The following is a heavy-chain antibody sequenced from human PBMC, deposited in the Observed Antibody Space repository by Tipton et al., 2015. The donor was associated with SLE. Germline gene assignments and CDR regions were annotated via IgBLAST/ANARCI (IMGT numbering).Heavy chain of an antibody. CDR1: GFTFDDYA. Sequence: SLRLSCAASGFTFDDYAMHWVRQAPGKGLEWVAVISYEGSNKYYADSVKGRFTISRDNSKNTLYLQMNSLRAEDTAVYYCASSLLTIFAGFDYWGQGTLVTVSS. J-gene: IGHJ4*02. D-gene: IGHD3-3*01. CDR2: ISYEGSNK. V-gene: IGHV3-30*04. CDR3: ASSLLTIFAGFDY.